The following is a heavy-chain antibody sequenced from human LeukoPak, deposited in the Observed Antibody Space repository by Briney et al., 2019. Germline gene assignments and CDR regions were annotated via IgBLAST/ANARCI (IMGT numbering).Heavy chain of an antibody. CDR3: ARSQSPLDAFDI. CDR2: IYSGGST. V-gene: IGHV3-53*01. CDR1: GFTVSSNY. J-gene: IGHJ3*02. Sequence: GGSLRLSCAASGFTVSSNYMSWVRQAPGKGLEWVSAIYSGGSTYYADSVKGRFTISRDNSKNTLYLQMNSLRAEDTAVNYCARSQSPLDAFDIWGQGTMVTVSS.